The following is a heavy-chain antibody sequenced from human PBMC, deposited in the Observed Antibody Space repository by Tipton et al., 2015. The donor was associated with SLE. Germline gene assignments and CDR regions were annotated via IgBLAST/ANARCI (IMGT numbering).Heavy chain of an antibody. V-gene: IGHV3-15*01. CDR3: IPCGYSGY. CDR1: GFTFTNAW. D-gene: IGHD5-12*01. Sequence: SLRLSCTVSGFTFTNAWMSWVRQAPGKGLEWVGRIKSKADGGTTDYVAPVKGRFTMSRDDSKNTLYLQMNSLKTEDTAVYYCIPCGYSGYWGQGTLVTVSS. J-gene: IGHJ4*02. CDR2: IKSKADGGTT.